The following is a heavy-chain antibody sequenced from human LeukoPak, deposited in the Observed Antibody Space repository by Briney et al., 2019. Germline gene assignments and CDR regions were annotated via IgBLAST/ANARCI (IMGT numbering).Heavy chain of an antibody. V-gene: IGHV3-23*01. J-gene: IGHJ6*02. CDR2: ISGSGGST. Sequence: PGGSLRLSCAASGFTFSGYAMSWVRQAPGKGLQWVSLISGSGGSTYYTDSVKGRFTISRDNAKNSLYLQMNSLRAEDTAVYYCARTQYCGGDCYYYYGMDVWGQGTTVTVSS. D-gene: IGHD2-21*02. CDR1: GFTFSGYA. CDR3: ARTQYCGGDCYYYYGMDV.